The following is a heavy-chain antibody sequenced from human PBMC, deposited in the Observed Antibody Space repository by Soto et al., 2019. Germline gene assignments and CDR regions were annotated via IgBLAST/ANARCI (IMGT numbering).Heavy chain of an antibody. V-gene: IGHV4-34*01. CDR1: GGSFRGYY. J-gene: IGHJ3*02. CDR3: ARPTYCSSTNCNDAFDI. Sequence: PSETLSLTCAVYGGSFRGYYWSWIRQPPGKGLEWIGEINHSGSTNYNPSLKSRVTISVDTSKNQFSLKLSSVTAADTAVYFCARPTYCSSTNCNDAFDIWGQGTMVTVSS. CDR2: INHSGST. D-gene: IGHD2-2*01.